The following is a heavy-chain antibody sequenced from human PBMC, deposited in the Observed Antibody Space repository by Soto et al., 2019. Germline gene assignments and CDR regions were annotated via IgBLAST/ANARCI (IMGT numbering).Heavy chain of an antibody. J-gene: IGHJ6*02. Sequence: GSLRLSCAASGFTFSDHYMDWVRQAPGKDLEWGGRIRNKANFYATEYAASVKGRFSISRDDSKNSLYLQMNRLKIEDTAIYSRTTVRLFPTIPKLGIDVWGQGTTVTVSS. V-gene: IGHV3-72*01. D-gene: IGHD2-2*01. CDR3: TTVRLFPTIPKLGIDV. CDR2: IRNKANFYAT. CDR1: GFTFSDHY.